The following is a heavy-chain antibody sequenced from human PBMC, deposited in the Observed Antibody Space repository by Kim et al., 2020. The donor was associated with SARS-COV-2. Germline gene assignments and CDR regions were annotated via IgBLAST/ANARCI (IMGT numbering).Heavy chain of an antibody. J-gene: IGHJ6*03. CDR1: GGSISSYY. V-gene: IGHV4-59*08. CDR3: ARLDGSGYYLDYYYMDV. Sequence: SETLSLTCTVSGGSISSYYWSWIRQPPGKGLEWIGYIYYSGSTNYNPSLKSRVTISVDTSKNQFSLKLSSVTAADTAVYYCARLDGSGYYLDYYYMDVWGKGTTVTVSS. CDR2: IYYSGST. D-gene: IGHD3-22*01.